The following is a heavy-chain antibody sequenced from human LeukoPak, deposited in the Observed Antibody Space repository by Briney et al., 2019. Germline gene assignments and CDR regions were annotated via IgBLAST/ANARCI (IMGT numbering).Heavy chain of an antibody. Sequence: SETLSLTCAVYGGSFSGYYWSWIRQPPGKGLEWIGEINHSGSTNYNPSLKSRVTIPVDTSKNQFSLKLSSVTAADTAVYYCARVALPGRINWGQGTLVTVSS. J-gene: IGHJ4*02. CDR3: ARVALPGRIN. V-gene: IGHV4-34*01. CDR2: INHSGST. D-gene: IGHD2-15*01. CDR1: GGSFSGYY.